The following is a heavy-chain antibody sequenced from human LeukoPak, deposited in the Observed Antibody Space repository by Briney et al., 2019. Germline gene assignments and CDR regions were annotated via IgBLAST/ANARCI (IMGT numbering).Heavy chain of an antibody. CDR3: ARESRGTRYFDWLTLPYNWFDP. CDR1: GGTFSSYA. CDR2: IIPIFGTA. V-gene: IGHV1-69*05. D-gene: IGHD3-9*01. J-gene: IGHJ5*02. Sequence: GASVKVSCKASGGTFSSYAISWVRQAPGQGLEWMGGIIPIFGTANYAQKFQGRVTITTDESTSTAYMELSSLRSEDTAVYYCARESRGTRYFDWLTLPYNWFDPWGQGTLVTVSS.